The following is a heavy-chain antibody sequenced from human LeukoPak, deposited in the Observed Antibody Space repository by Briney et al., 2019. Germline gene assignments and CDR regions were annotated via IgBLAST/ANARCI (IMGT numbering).Heavy chain of an antibody. Sequence: PSETLSLTCAVSGYSISSGYYWGWIRQPPGKGLEWIGSIYHSGSTYYNPSLKSRVTISVDTSKNQFSLKLSSVTAADTAVYYCGRHVAARLDYWGQGTLVTVSS. CDR2: IYHSGST. CDR3: GRHVAARLDY. J-gene: IGHJ4*02. V-gene: IGHV4-38-2*01. D-gene: IGHD6-6*01. CDR1: GYSISSGYY.